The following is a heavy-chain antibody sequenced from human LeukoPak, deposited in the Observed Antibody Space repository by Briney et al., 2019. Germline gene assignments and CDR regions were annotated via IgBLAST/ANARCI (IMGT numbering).Heavy chain of an antibody. D-gene: IGHD5-18*01. CDR3: ARDPVDTAMVTGSLDY. Sequence: GGSLRLSCAASGFTFSSYWMYWVRQAPGKGLVWVSRLNSDGSSTNYADSVRGRFTISRDNSRNTLYLQMNSLRAEDTAVYYCARDPVDTAMVTGSLDYWGQGTLVTVSS. CDR2: LNSDGSST. J-gene: IGHJ4*02. CDR1: GFTFSSYW. V-gene: IGHV3-74*01.